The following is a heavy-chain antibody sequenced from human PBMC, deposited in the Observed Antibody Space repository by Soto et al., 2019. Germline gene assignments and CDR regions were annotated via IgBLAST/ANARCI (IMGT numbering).Heavy chain of an antibody. CDR3: ARDLPLSVVANDAFDI. D-gene: IGHD5-12*01. Sequence: SVKVSCKASGGTFSSYAISWVRQAPGQGLEWMGGIIPIFGTANYAQKFQGRVTITADESTSTAYMELSSLRSEDTAVYYCARDLPLSVVANDAFDIWGQGXMVTV. CDR1: GGTFSSYA. CDR2: IIPIFGTA. V-gene: IGHV1-69*13. J-gene: IGHJ3*02.